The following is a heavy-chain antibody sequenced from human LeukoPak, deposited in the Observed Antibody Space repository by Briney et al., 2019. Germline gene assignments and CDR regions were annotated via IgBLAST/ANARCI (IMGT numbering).Heavy chain of an antibody. Sequence: PGGSLRLSCAASGFTFSSYAMSWVRQAPGKGLEWVSGSGSGGSTYYADSVKGRFTISRDNSKNTLYLQMNSLRAEDTAVYYCAKDLLPESGSYFSWGQGTLVTVSS. CDR2: SGSGGST. J-gene: IGHJ4*02. V-gene: IGHV3-23*01. D-gene: IGHD1-26*01. CDR1: GFTFSSYA. CDR3: AKDLLPESGSYFS.